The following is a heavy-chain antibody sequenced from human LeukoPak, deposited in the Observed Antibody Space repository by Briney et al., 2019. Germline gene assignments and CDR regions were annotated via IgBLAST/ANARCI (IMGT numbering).Heavy chain of an antibody. CDR3: ARARDGHINNWFDP. D-gene: IGHD5-24*01. Sequence: TSETLSLTCTVFGGSINSYYWSWIRQPPGKGLEWIGYIYYSGSTNYNPSLKSRVTISVDTSKNQFSLKVSSVTAADTAVYYCARARDGHINNWFDPWGQGTLVTVSS. CDR2: IYYSGST. J-gene: IGHJ5*02. V-gene: IGHV4-59*01. CDR1: GGSINSYY.